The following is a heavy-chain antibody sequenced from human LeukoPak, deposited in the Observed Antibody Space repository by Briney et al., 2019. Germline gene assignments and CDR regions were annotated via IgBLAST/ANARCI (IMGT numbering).Heavy chain of an antibody. CDR3: ARDLGYYDFWSGSDRVFDY. D-gene: IGHD3-3*01. CDR2: ISSSSSYI. V-gene: IGHV3-21*01. J-gene: IGHJ4*02. CDR1: GFTFSSYA. Sequence: GGSLRLSCAASGFTFSSYAMSWVRQAPGKWLEWVSSISSSSSYIYYADSVEGRFTISRDNAKNSLYLQMTTLRAEDTAVYYCARDLGYYDFWSGSDRVFDYWGQGTLVTVSS.